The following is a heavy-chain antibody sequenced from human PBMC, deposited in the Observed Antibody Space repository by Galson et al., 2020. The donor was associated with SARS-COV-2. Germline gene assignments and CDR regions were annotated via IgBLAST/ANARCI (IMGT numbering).Heavy chain of an antibody. V-gene: IGHV3-33*01. CDR3: ARDLMIAGGGDSL. J-gene: IGHJ4*02. CDR1: GFTFSSYG. D-gene: IGHD2-21*02. Sequence: GGSLRLSCAASGFTFSSYGMHWVRQAPGKGLEWVAVIWYDGSNKYYADSVKGRFTISRDNSKNTLYLQMTSLRAEDTAVYYCARDLMIAGGGDSLWGQGTLVTVSS. CDR2: IWYDGSNK.